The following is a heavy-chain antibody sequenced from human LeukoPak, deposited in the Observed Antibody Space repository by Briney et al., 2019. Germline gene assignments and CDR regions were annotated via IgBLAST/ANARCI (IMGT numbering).Heavy chain of an antibody. V-gene: IGHV4-34*01. J-gene: IGHJ1*01. Sequence: SETLSLTCAVYGGSFSGYYRSWIRQPPGKGLEWIGEITHSGRTNYNPSLKSRVTISLDTSRNRFSLKLSSVTAADTAVYYCARDFQHWGQGTLATVSS. CDR1: GGSFSGYY. CDR2: ITHSGRT. CDR3: ARDFQH.